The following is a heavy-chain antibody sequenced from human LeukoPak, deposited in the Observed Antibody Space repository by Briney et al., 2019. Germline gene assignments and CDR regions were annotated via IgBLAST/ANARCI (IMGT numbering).Heavy chain of an antibody. CDR3: ARRGGGSYDYYYGMDV. J-gene: IGHJ6*02. D-gene: IGHD2-15*01. CDR2: IYHSGST. V-gene: IGHV4-4*02. Sequence: GSLRLSCAASGFTFSSYWMSWVRQPPGKGLEWIGEIYHSGSTNYNPSLKSRVTISVDKSKNQFSLKLSSVTAADTAVYYCARRGGGSYDYYYGMDVWGQGTTVTVSS. CDR1: GFTFSSYW.